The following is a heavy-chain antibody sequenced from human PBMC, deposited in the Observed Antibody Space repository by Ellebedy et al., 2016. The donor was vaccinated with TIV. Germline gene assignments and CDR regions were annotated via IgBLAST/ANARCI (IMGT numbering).Heavy chain of an antibody. J-gene: IGHJ5*02. CDR3: ARRGSYGDYAVQVNPWFDT. CDR1: GLGLNTYN. V-gene: IGHV3-21*01. Sequence: GGSLRLSCAGSGLGLNTYNINWVRQTPGKGLQWVSFMSVSGVYVYYADSVKGRFTISRDNAKNSMYLQMNGLRAEDTAVYYCARRGSYGDYAVQVNPWFDTWGQGTLVTVSS. CDR2: MSVSGVYV. D-gene: IGHD4-17*01.